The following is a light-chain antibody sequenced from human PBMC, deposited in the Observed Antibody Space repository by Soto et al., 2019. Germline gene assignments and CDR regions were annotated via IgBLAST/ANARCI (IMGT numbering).Light chain of an antibody. Sequence: ALTQPRSVYGSPGQSVTISCTGTSSDVGGYNYVSWYQQHPGKAPKLMIYDVSKRPSGVPDRFSGSKSGNTASLTISGLQAEDEADYYCCSYGVFGTGTKVNVL. CDR3: CSYGV. CDR2: DVS. J-gene: IGLJ1*01. V-gene: IGLV2-11*01. CDR1: SSDVGGYNY.